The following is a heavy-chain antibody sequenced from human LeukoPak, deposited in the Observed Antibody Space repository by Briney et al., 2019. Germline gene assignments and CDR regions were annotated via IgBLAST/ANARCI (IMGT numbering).Heavy chain of an antibody. CDR2: IYYSGST. CDR3: ARVDSNILNDSSGYLEH. D-gene: IGHD3-22*01. Sequence: TSATLSFTFPASGCSSSNYYWSWNCQPPGKGLEWIGYIYYSGSTNYNPSLKSRVTISVDTSKNQFSLKLSSVTAADTAVYYCARVDSNILNDSSGYLEHWGQGTLVTVSS. CDR1: GCSSSNYY. J-gene: IGHJ1*01. V-gene: IGHV4-59*01.